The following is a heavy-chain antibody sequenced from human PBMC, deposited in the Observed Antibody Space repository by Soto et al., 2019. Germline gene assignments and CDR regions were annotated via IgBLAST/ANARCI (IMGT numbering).Heavy chain of an antibody. V-gene: IGHV1-8*01. CDR1: GYTFTGYD. CDR2: MNPNSGNT. J-gene: IGHJ3*02. CDR3: ARSPPSMVNIVVVQAAMNDI. Sequence: GASVKVSCKASGYTFTGYDINWVRQATGQGLEWMGWMNPNSGNTGYAQKFQGRVTMTRNTSISTAYMELSSLRSEDTAVYYCARSPPSMVNIVVVQAAMNDIWGQGTMVTVSS. D-gene: IGHD2-2*01.